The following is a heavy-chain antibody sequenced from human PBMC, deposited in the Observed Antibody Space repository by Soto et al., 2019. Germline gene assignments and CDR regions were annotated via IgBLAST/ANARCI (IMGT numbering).Heavy chain of an antibody. CDR1: GYTFINYY. CDR2: FNPTSGST. CDR3: ARDLAAGDY. Sequence: QVQLVQSGAEVKKPGASVKLSCKASGYTFINYYIHWVRQAPGQGLEWMGIFNPTSGSTNYAQKFPGRVTLTMDTSTKTVYMELSSLRFDDTAGYYCARDLAAGDYWGQGTLVTVSS. V-gene: IGHV1-46*01. J-gene: IGHJ4*02. D-gene: IGHD6-13*01.